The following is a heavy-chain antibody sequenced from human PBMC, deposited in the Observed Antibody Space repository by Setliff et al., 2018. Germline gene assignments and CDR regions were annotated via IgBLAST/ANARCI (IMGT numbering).Heavy chain of an antibody. D-gene: IGHD3-16*01. CDR2: INPKNGGA. CDR1: GYTFTSYY. J-gene: IGHJ6*02. CDR3: ARERAGGRGFTFGAIYCYYGMDV. V-gene: IGHV1-46*01. Sequence: ASVKVSCKASGYTFTSYYIHWVRQAPGQGLEWMGVINPKNGGATYPQNLQGRVTMTRDTSMSTVYMELSSLRFEDTAVYYCARERAGGRGFTFGAIYCYYGMDVWGQGTTVTVS.